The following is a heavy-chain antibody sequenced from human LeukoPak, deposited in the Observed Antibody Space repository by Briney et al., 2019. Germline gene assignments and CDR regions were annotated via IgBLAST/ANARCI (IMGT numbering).Heavy chain of an antibody. CDR2: IRYDGSNK. J-gene: IGHJ4*02. CDR3: AKSLEYCSSTSCYGEDYFDY. Sequence: GGSLRLSCAASGFTFSSYGMHWVRQAPGKGLEWVAFIRYDGSNKYYADSVKGRFTISRDNSKNMLYLQMNSLRAEDTAVYYCAKSLEYCSSTSCYGEDYFDYWGRGTLVTVSS. D-gene: IGHD2-2*01. CDR1: GFTFSSYG. V-gene: IGHV3-30*02.